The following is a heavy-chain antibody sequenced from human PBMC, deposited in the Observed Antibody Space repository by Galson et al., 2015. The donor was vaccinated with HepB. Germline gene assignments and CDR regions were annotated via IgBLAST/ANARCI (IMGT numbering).Heavy chain of an antibody. V-gene: IGHV3-23*01. CDR2: INGAGSFT. CDR3: VKDSDFWSGYSNPRNWFDS. Sequence: LRLSCAASGFRFIDYAMSWVRQAPGKGLEWVSSINGAGSFTYYADSVQGRFTISRDSLRDNIKNTLYLQMNSLRAEDTAVYYCVKDSDFWSGYSNPRNWFDSWGQGTLVTVSS. CDR1: GFRFIDYA. D-gene: IGHD3-3*01. J-gene: IGHJ5*01.